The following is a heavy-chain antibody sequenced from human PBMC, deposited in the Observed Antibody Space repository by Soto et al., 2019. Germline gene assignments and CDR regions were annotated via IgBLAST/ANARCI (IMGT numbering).Heavy chain of an antibody. D-gene: IGHD2-2*01. J-gene: IGHJ4*02. CDR1: GDTFSSNA. Sequence: GGSLRLSCAASGDTFSSNAMSWIRQAPGKGLEWVSAISAGGGTTSYSDSVKGRFTISRDNSKNTLYLQMNTLKAEDTAVYYCASQIVPAAIGLRDYWGQGTLVTVSS. CDR2: ISAGGGTT. CDR3: ASQIVPAAIGLRDY. V-gene: IGHV3-23*01.